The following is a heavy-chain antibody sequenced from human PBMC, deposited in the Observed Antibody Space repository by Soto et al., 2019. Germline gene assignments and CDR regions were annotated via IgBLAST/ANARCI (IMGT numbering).Heavy chain of an antibody. CDR3: ARDKRWFGELLYYYYGMDV. CDR1: GYSTSSGYY. CDR2: IYHSGST. J-gene: IGHJ6*02. D-gene: IGHD3-10*01. Sequence: PSETLSLTCAVSGYSTSSGYYWGWIRQPPGKGLEWIGSIYHSGSTYYNPSLKNRVTISVDTSKNQFSLKLSSVTAADTAVYYCARDKRWFGELLYYYYGMDVWGQGTTVTVSS. V-gene: IGHV4-38-2*02.